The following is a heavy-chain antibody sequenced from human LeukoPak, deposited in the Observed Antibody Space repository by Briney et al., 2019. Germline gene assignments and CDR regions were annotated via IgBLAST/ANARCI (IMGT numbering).Heavy chain of an antibody. J-gene: IGHJ4*02. Sequence: GASVKVSCKASGYTFTGYYMHWVRQAPGQGLEWLGRINPNSGGTNYAQKFQGRVTMTRDTSISTAYMELSRLRSDDTAVYYCARVTGSSWYFDYWGQGTLVTVSS. D-gene: IGHD6-13*01. V-gene: IGHV1-2*06. CDR3: ARVTGSSWYFDY. CDR1: GYTFTGYY. CDR2: INPNSGGT.